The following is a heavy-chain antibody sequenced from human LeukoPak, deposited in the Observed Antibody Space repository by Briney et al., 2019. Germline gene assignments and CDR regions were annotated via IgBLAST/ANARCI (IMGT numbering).Heavy chain of an antibody. CDR1: GYSISSGYY. CDR2: IYHSGST. V-gene: IGHV4-38-2*02. Sequence: PSETLSLTCTVSGYSISSGYYWGWIRQPPGKGLEWIGSIYHSGSTYYNPSLKSRVTISVDTSKNQFSLKLSSVTAADTAVYYCARDATATITDAFDIWGQGTMVTVSS. D-gene: IGHD5-24*01. CDR3: ARDATATITDAFDI. J-gene: IGHJ3*02.